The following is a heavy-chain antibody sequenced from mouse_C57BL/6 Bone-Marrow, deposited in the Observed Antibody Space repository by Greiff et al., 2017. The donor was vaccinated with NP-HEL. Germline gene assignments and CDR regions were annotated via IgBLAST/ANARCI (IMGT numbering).Heavy chain of an antibody. CDR3: AHYGNYEDY. J-gene: IGHJ2*01. CDR2: SYPGSGST. Sequence: TGVKARPGQGLEWIGDSYPGSGSTNYNEKFKSKATLTVDTSSSTAYMQLSSLTSEDSAVYYCAHYGNYEDYWGQGTTLTVSS. V-gene: IGHV1-55*01. D-gene: IGHD2-1*01.